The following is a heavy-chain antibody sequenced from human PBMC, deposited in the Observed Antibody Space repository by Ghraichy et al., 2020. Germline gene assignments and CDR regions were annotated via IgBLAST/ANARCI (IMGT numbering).Heavy chain of an antibody. Sequence: GESLRLSCAASGFRFSGHWMSWVRQAPGKGLEWVASIKSDGSEKQYVESVKGRFIISRDNAKSSVSLEMNSLRVEDTAVFYCARDPYGDYKYGGTDYWGQGTLVTVSS. CDR1: GFRFSGHW. V-gene: IGHV3-7*01. CDR3: ARDPYGDYKYGGTDY. J-gene: IGHJ4*02. CDR2: IKSDGSEK. D-gene: IGHD4-17*01.